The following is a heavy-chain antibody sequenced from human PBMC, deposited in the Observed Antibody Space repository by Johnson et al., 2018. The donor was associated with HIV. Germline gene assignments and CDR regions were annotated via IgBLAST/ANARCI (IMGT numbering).Heavy chain of an antibody. Sequence: VQLVESGGGLVKPGGSLRLSCAASGFTFSNAWMSWVRQAPGKGLEWVGRIKSKTDGGTTDYAAPVKGRFTISRDNSKNTLYLELNSLRAEDTAVYYCAKFASKNLWSGYSTSDAFDIWGQGTVVTVSS. V-gene: IGHV3-15*01. J-gene: IGHJ3*02. CDR3: AKFASKNLWSGYSTSDAFDI. CDR1: GFTFSNAW. D-gene: IGHD3-3*01. CDR2: IKSKTDGGTT.